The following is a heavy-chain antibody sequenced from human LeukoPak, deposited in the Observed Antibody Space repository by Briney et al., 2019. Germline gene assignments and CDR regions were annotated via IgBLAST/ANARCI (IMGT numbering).Heavy chain of an antibody. J-gene: IGHJ4*02. CDR2: ISYDGSNK. D-gene: IGHD3-9*01. V-gene: IGHV3-30-3*01. Sequence: GGSLRLSCAASGFTFSSYAMHWVRQAPGKGLEWVAVISYDGSNKYYADSVKGRFTISRDNSKNTLYLQMNSLRAEDTAVYYCARNDRMGYDILTGYQDSLDYWGQGTLVTVSS. CDR1: GFTFSSYA. CDR3: ARNDRMGYDILTGYQDSLDY.